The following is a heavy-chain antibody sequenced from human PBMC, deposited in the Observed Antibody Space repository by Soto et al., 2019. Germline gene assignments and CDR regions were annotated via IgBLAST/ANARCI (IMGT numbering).Heavy chain of an antibody. CDR3: AGGMAGLDV. J-gene: IGHJ6*02. CDR1: GLSFNIYW. V-gene: IGHV3-74*01. Sequence: EVQLVESGGGLVQPGGSLRLSCAASGLSFNIYWMHWVRQVPGKGLVWLARINSDGSHTIYVDSVKGRVTISRDNAKNTVFLQMERLRDEDWGVYYCAGGMAGLDVWGQGTTVTVSS. CDR2: INSDGSHT.